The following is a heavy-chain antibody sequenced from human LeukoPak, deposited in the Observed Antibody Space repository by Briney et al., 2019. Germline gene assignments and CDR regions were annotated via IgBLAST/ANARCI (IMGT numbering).Heavy chain of an antibody. CDR3: AGRYSSGSWWAHEVGEYNWFDP. J-gene: IGHJ5*02. V-gene: IGHV3-7*01. CDR1: GFTFSSYW. D-gene: IGHD6-19*01. Sequence: PGGSLRLSCAASGFTFSSYWMSWVRQAPGKGLEWVANIKQDGSEKYYVDSVKGRFTISRDNAKNSLYLQMNSLRAEDTAVYYCAGRYSSGSWWAHEVGEYNWFDPWGQGTLVTVSS. CDR2: IKQDGSEK.